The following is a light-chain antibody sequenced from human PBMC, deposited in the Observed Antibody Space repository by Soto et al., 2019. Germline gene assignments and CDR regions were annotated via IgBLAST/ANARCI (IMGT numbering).Light chain of an antibody. CDR1: QSVSNY. V-gene: IGKV3-11*01. CDR2: ETI. CDR3: KHRSNGLIT. Sequence: EIVLTQSPATLSLSPGERATLSCRASQSVSNYLAWYQQKAGQAPRLLIYETIHRATGIPARFSGSGSGTDFTLTISSLEPEDFAVYYCKHRSNGLITFGPGTRLEI. J-gene: IGKJ5*01.